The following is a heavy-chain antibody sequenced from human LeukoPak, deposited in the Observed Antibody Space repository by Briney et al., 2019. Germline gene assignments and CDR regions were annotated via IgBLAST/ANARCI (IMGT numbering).Heavy chain of an antibody. CDR1: GGTFSSYA. CDR3: ARAGYPLVAMDAFDI. D-gene: IGHD5-12*01. J-gene: IGHJ3*02. CDR2: IIPIFGTA. Sequence: GASVKVSCKASGGTFSSYAISWVRQAPGQGLECMGGIIPIFGTANYAQKFQGRVTITADKSTSTAYMELSSLRSEDTAVYYCARAGYPLVAMDAFDIWGQGTMVTVSS. V-gene: IGHV1-69*06.